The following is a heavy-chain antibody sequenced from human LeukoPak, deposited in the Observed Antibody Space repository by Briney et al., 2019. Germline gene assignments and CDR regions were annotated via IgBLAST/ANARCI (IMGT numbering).Heavy chain of an antibody. CDR3: VRDLMGSGATTAYLHH. J-gene: IGHJ1*01. V-gene: IGHV3-21*01. CDR1: GFTFSDYS. Sequence: GGSLRLSCTASGFTFSDYSMNWVGQAPGKRLEWVSSISRRSRHVYYAGSVKGRFTISRDNAKNSLYLQMNSLRAEDMAVYFCVRDLMGSGATTAYLHHWGQGTLVTVSS. D-gene: IGHD4/OR15-4a*01. CDR2: ISRRSRHV.